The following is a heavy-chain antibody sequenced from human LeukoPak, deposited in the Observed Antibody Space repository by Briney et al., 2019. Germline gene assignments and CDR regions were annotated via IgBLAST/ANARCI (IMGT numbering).Heavy chain of an antibody. Sequence: ASVKVSCKASGYTFTSYGISWVRQAPGQGLEWMGWISAYNGNTNYAQKLQGRVTMTTDTSTSTAYMELRSLRSDDTAVYYCARALGAVYDSSGYFDYWGQGTLVTVSS. J-gene: IGHJ4*02. D-gene: IGHD3-22*01. CDR1: GYTFTSYG. CDR2: ISAYNGNT. CDR3: ARALGAVYDSSGYFDY. V-gene: IGHV1-18*01.